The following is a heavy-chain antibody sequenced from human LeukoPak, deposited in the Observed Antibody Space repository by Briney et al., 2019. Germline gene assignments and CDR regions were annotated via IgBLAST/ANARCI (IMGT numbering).Heavy chain of an antibody. Sequence: SQTLSLTCTVSGGSISSGSYYWSWIRQPPGKGLEWIGYIYYSGSTNYNPSLKSRVTISVDTSKNQFSLKLSSVTAADTAVYYCARAYYDFWSGYYMVGDYYYYYMDVWGKGTTVTVSS. V-gene: IGHV4-61*01. CDR3: ARAYYDFWSGYYMVGDYYYYYMDV. CDR1: GGSISSGSYY. CDR2: IYYSGST. J-gene: IGHJ6*03. D-gene: IGHD3-3*01.